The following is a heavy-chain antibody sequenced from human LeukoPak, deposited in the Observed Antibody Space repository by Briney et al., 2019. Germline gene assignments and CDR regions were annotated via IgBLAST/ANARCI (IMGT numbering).Heavy chain of an antibody. D-gene: IGHD6-19*01. CDR3: ARRSGIAVAGAFDY. CDR1: GGSISSYY. J-gene: IGHJ4*02. Sequence: PSETLSLTCTVSGGSISSYYWSWIRQPPGKGLEWIGYIYCSGSTNYNPSLKSRVTISVDTSKNQFSLKLRSVTAADTAVYYCARRSGIAVAGAFDYWGQGTLVTVSS. CDR2: IYCSGST. V-gene: IGHV4-59*01.